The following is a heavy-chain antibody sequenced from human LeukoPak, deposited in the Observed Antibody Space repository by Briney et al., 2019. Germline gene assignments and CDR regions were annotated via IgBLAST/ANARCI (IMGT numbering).Heavy chain of an antibody. CDR1: GFTFSSYG. D-gene: IGHD3-22*01. Sequence: GGSLRLSCAASGFTFSSYGMHWVRQAPGKGLEWVAVISYDGSNKYYADSVKGRFTISRDNFKNTLYLQMNSLRAEDTAVYYCAKIGDYYDSSGYYYMDVWGKGTTVTVSS. CDR2: ISYDGSNK. CDR3: AKIGDYYDSSGYYYMDV. V-gene: IGHV3-30*18. J-gene: IGHJ6*03.